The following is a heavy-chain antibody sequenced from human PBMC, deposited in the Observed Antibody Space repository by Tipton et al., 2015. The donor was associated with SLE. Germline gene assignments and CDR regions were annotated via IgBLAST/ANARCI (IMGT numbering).Heavy chain of an antibody. CDR2: IYYSGST. CDR1: GGSISSYY. J-gene: IGHJ3*02. V-gene: IGHV4-59*01. CDR3: ARDRGGGPTPDAFAI. Sequence: TLSLTCTVSGGSISSYYWSWIRQPPGRGLEWIGYIYYSGSTNYNPSLKSRVTISVDTSKNQFSLKLSSVTAADTAVYYCARDRGGGPTPDAFAIWGQGTMVTVSS. D-gene: IGHD3-10*01.